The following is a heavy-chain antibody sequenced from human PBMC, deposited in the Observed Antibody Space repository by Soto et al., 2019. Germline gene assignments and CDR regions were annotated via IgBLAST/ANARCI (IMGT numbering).Heavy chain of an antibody. V-gene: IGHV4-30-2*01. D-gene: IGHD4-4*01. CDR3: ARDYTGYGMDV. Sequence: PSETLSLTCAVSGGPISSGGYSWSWIRQPPGKGLEWIGYIYHSGSTYYNPSLKSRVTISVDRSKNQFSLKLSSVTAADTAVYYCARDYTGYGMDVWGQGTTVT. CDR2: IYHSGST. J-gene: IGHJ6*02. CDR1: GGPISSGGYS.